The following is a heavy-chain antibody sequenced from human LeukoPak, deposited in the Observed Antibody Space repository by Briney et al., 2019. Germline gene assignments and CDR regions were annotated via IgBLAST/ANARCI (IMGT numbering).Heavy chain of an antibody. D-gene: IGHD6-19*01. CDR3: ASSWYSSGWYDY. Sequence: ASVKVSCKASGYTFTSYYMHWVRQAPGQGLEWMGIINPSGGSTSFAQKFQGRVAMTRDTSTSTVYMELSSLRSEDTAVYYCASSWYSSGWYDYWGQGTLVTVSS. CDR1: GYTFTSYY. CDR2: INPSGGST. J-gene: IGHJ4*02. V-gene: IGHV1-46*01.